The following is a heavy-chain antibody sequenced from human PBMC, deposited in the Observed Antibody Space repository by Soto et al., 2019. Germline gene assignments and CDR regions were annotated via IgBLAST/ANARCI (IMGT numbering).Heavy chain of an antibody. CDR3: AKDGGYYDSSGY. CDR1: GFTFISYS. D-gene: IGHD3-22*01. J-gene: IGHJ4*02. V-gene: IGHV3-23*01. CDR2: ISGSGGST. Sequence: LRLSCAASGFTFISYSMSWVRQAPGKGLEWVSAISGSGGSTYYADSVKGRFTISRDNSKNTLYLQMNSLRAEDTAVYYCAKDGGYYDSSGYWGQGTLVTVSS.